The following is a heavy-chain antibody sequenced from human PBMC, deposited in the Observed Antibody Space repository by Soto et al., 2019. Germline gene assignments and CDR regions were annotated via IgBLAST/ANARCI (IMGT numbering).Heavy chain of an antibody. J-gene: IGHJ3*02. V-gene: IGHV1-3*01. D-gene: IGHD3-22*01. CDR2: INAGNGNT. CDR1: GYTFTSYA. CDR3: ARLDDDSSGYHAFDI. Sequence: GASVNVSCKASGYTFTSYAMHWVRQAPGQRLEWMGWINAGNGNTKYSQKFQGRVTITRDTSTSTVYMELSSLRSEDTAVYYCARLDDDSSGYHAFDIWGQGTMVTVSS.